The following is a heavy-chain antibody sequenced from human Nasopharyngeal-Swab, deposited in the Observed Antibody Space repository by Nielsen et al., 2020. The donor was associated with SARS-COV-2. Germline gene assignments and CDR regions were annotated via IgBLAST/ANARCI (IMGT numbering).Heavy chain of an antibody. CDR3: ARDQAALDY. CDR2: IKQSGSGQ. V-gene: IGHV3-7*01. Sequence: GESLKISCAASGFTFSSYWMSWVRQAPGKGLEWVAHIKQSGSGQYYVDSVKGRFTISRDNAKNSLYLQMNNLRAEDTAVYYCARDQAALDYWGQGTLVSVSS. J-gene: IGHJ4*02. CDR1: GFTFSSYW.